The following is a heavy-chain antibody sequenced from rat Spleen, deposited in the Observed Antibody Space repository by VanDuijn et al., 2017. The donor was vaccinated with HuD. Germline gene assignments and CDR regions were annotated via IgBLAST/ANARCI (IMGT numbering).Heavy chain of an antibody. Sequence: EVQLVESGGGLVQPGRSLKLSCAASGFTFSDSNMAWVRQAPKKGLDWVATIIYDGSTTYYRDSVRGRFTISRDNAKSTLYLQVDSLGSEDTATYYCARHGGRRAPNGYFDHWGQGVMVTVSS. J-gene: IGHJ2*01. CDR1: GFTFSDSN. D-gene: IGHD3-4*01. CDR2: IIYDGSTT. V-gene: IGHV5S10*01. CDR3: ARHGGRRAPNGYFDH.